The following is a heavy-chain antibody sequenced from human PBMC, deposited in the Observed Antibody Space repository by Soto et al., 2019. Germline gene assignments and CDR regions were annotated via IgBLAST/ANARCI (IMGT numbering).Heavy chain of an antibody. CDR3: ARIAIYDSIGYWSWFDP. J-gene: IGHJ5*02. CDR2: INPSGGST. V-gene: IGHV1-46*01. CDR1: GYTFTSYY. D-gene: IGHD3-22*01. Sequence: ASVKVSCKASGYTFTSYYMHWVRQAPGQGLEWMGIINPSGGSTSYAQKFQGRVTMTRDTSTSTVYMELSSLRSEDTAVYYCARIAIYDSIGYWSWFDPWGQGTLVTVSS.